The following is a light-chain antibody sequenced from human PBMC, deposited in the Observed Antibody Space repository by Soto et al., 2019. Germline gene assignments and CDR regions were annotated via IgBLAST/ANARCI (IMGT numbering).Light chain of an antibody. J-gene: IGLJ1*01. CDR2: EGS. CDR3: CSYAGSTTYV. V-gene: IGLV2-23*01. Sequence: QSVLTQPASVSGSPGQSITLSCTGTSSDVGSYNLVSWYQQHPGKAPKLMIYEGSKRPSGVSNRFSGSKSGNTASLTISGLQAEDEADYYCCSYAGSTTYVFGTGTKVT. CDR1: SSDVGSYNL.